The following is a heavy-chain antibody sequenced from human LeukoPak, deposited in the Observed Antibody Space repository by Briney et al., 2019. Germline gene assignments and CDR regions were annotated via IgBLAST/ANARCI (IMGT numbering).Heavy chain of an antibody. J-gene: IGHJ5*02. CDR1: GFSFSSYA. Sequence: GGSLRLSCTASGFSFSSYAMNWVRLAPGKGLEWVAFISSDGRDNFYSDPVRGRGTISSDNANNSLSLQMTSLRVEDTAIYYCAKDAGPYYDSPGYYYPWRQGTLVTVSS. D-gene: IGHD3-22*01. V-gene: IGHV3-21*01. CDR3: AKDAGPYYDSPGYYYP. CDR2: ISSDGRDN.